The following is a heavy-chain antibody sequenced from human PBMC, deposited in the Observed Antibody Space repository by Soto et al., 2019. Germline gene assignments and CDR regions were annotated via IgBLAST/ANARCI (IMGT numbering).Heavy chain of an antibody. Sequence: PGGSLRLSCAASGFTFSTYAMNWVRQAAGKGLEWVSTISGSGGNTYYADSVKGRFTISRDSLRAEDTALYYCAKSHTGINSDNDYWGRGTLVTVSS. D-gene: IGHD2-2*02. CDR2: ISGSGGNT. CDR1: GFTFSTYA. CDR3: AKSHTGINSDNDY. V-gene: IGHV3-23*01. J-gene: IGHJ4*02.